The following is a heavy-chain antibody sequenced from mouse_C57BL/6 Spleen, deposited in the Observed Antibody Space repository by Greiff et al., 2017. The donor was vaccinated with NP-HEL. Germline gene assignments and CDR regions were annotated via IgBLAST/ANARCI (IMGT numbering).Heavy chain of an antibody. CDR1: GYAFSSSW. CDR2: IYPGDGDT. V-gene: IGHV1-82*01. J-gene: IGHJ4*01. CDR3: AREETITTAYYYAMDY. D-gene: IGHD1-1*01. Sequence: QVQLKQSGPELVKPGASVKISCKASGYAFSSSWMNWVKQRPGKGLEWIGRIYPGDGDTNYNGKFKGKATLTADKSSSTAYMQLSSLTSEDSAVYFCAREETITTAYYYAMDYWGQGTSVTVSS.